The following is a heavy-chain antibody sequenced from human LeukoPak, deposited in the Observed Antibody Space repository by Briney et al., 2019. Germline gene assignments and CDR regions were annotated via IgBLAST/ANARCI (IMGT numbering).Heavy chain of an antibody. V-gene: IGHV3-30*02. Sequence: PGGSLSLFCAVWGFTFSIYGMHGVRQAPGKGREWVAFIRDDGSNKFYAASVKGRFTISRDNSKNTLYLQMNSLRAEDTAVYYCAREGYYDSSGHGDAFDIWGQGTMVTVSS. J-gene: IGHJ3*02. CDR3: AREGYYDSSGHGDAFDI. CDR1: GFTFSIYG. D-gene: IGHD3-22*01. CDR2: IRDDGSNK.